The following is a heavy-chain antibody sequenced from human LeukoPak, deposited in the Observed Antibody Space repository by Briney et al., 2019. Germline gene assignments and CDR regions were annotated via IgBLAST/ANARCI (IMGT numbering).Heavy chain of an antibody. CDR3: AKWGDYDVLTGYYVSDY. Sequence: PGASLRLSCAASGFTFSNYAMSWLRQAPGKGLEWVSAITGGGSGIYYADSMKSRFTISRDNSKHTLYLQINSLRAEDTAVYYCAKWGDYDVLTGYYVSDYWGQGTLVTVSS. CDR1: GFTFSNYA. V-gene: IGHV3-23*01. D-gene: IGHD3-9*01. J-gene: IGHJ4*02. CDR2: ITGGGSGI.